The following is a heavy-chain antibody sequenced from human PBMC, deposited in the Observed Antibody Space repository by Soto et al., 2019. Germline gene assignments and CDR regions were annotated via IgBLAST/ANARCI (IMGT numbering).Heavy chain of an antibody. CDR3: ARVIEVQLWFRGYYYGMYV. CDR2: ISSSSSNI. V-gene: IGHV3-21*01. J-gene: IGHJ6*02. CDR1: GFTFSSYS. D-gene: IGHD5-18*01. Sequence: EVQLVESGGGLVKPGGSLRLSCAASGFTFSSYSMNWVRQAPGKGLEWVSSISSSSSNIYYADSVKGRFTISRDNAKNSLYLQMNSLRAEDTPVYYCARVIEVQLWFRGYYYGMYVWCQGTTVTVSS.